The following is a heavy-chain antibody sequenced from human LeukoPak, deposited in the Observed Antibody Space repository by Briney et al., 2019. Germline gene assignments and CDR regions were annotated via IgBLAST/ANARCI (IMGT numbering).Heavy chain of an antibody. Sequence: SVKVSCKASGYTFTSYAISWVRQAPGQGLEWMGRIIPILGIANNAQKFPGRVTITADKSTTTTYMELSSLRSEGTAVYYCARARGYNDYWGEGTLVTVSS. CDR1: GYTFTSYA. D-gene: IGHD5-18*01. V-gene: IGHV1-69*04. CDR2: IIPILGIA. CDR3: ARARGYNDY. J-gene: IGHJ4*02.